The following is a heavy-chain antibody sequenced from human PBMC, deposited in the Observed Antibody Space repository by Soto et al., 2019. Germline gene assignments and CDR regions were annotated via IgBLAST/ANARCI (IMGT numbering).Heavy chain of an antibody. CDR3: AKTGVFVVRGVPQGFDY. V-gene: IGHV3-30*18. Sequence: QMQLVESGGGVVQPGRSLRLSCAASGFTFNSYGMHWVRQAPGKGLEWVAFISYDGTNKFYGDSVKGRFTISRDNSKSTLYLQMNSLRPEDTAVYYCAKTGVFVVRGVPQGFDYWGQGTLVTVSS. CDR2: ISYDGTNK. J-gene: IGHJ4*02. D-gene: IGHD3-10*01. CDR1: GFTFNSYG.